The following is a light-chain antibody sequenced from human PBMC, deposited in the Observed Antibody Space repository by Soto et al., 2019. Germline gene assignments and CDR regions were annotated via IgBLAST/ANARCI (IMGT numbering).Light chain of an antibody. CDR1: SSNIGTPYD. Sequence: QSVLTQPPSVSGAPGQRVTISCTGSSSNIGTPYDVHWYQQLPGTAPKLLIYGNSNRPSGVPDRFSGSKSGTSASLAITGIQAEDEADYSCQSYDSSLSGYVIFGGGTKVTVL. J-gene: IGLJ2*01. CDR2: GNS. V-gene: IGLV1-40*01. CDR3: QSYDSSLSGYVI.